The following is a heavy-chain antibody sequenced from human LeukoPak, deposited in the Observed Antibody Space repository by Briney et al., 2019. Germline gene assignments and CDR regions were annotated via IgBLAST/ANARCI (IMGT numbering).Heavy chain of an antibody. CDR2: IGRRGGDE. CDR1: GFTFSDYY. V-gene: IGHV3-11*04. Sequence: GGSLRLSCAASGFTFSDYYMSWIRQSPGKGLEWLSYIGRRGGDEHYADSVKGRFTISRDNAENSLYLQMNSLRADDTAVYHCAREHSSSPVRRIDYWGQGTLVTVSS. CDR3: AREHSSSPVRRIDY. J-gene: IGHJ4*02. D-gene: IGHD6-13*01.